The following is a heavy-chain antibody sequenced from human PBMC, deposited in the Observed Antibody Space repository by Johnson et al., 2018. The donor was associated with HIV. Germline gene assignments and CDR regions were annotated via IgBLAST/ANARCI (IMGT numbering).Heavy chain of an antibody. D-gene: IGHD1-14*01. CDR3: AKEAITMEVDI. Sequence: QVQLVESGGGVVQPGRSLRLSCAASGFTFSNYAMSWVRQAPGKGLEWVTVISYDGSNKYYADSVKGRFTITRDDSKNTLYLQMNSLRGEDTAVYYCAKEAITMEVDIWGQGTMVTVSS. J-gene: IGHJ3*02. V-gene: IGHV3-30*04. CDR1: GFTFSNYA. CDR2: ISYDGSNK.